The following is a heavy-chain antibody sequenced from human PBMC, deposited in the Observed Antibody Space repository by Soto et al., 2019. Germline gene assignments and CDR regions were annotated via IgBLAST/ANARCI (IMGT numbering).Heavy chain of an antibody. D-gene: IGHD6-13*01. Sequence: QVQLVESGGGVVQPGRSLILCCAASGFTLSSYTMHWVRQAPGTGLEWVVVISYDGSNTYYGDSVKGRFTISRDPSKNMLSLQMNCLRADHTALYSCAGKAGYGRSWPHFDYWGQGTRVTV. CDR2: ISYDGSNT. CDR1: GFTLSSYT. J-gene: IGHJ4*02. CDR3: AGKAGYGRSWPHFDY. V-gene: IGHV3-30-3*01.